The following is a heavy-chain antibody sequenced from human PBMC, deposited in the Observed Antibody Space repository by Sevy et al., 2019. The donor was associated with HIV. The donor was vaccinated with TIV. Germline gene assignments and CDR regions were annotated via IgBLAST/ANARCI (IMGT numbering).Heavy chain of an antibody. J-gene: IGHJ3*02. Sequence: SESLSLTCAVYGGSFGGYYWSWIRQPPGKGLEWLGEINHSGSTNYNPSLKSRVTISVDTSKNQFSLKLSSVTAADAAVACCARHCSSTSCSHAFDIWGQGTMVTVSS. D-gene: IGHD2-2*01. V-gene: IGHV4-34*01. CDR2: INHSGST. CDR3: ARHCSSTSCSHAFDI. CDR1: GGSFGGYY.